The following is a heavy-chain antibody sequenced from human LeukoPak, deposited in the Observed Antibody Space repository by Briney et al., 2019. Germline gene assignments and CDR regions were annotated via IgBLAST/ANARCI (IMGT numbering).Heavy chain of an antibody. J-gene: IGHJ4*02. CDR3: ARDPAASSSSPDY. CDR1: AFTFSNYG. D-gene: IGHD6-13*01. Sequence: GGSLRLSCAASAFTFSNYGMHWVRQAPGKGLEWVALIWFDGSNKYYADSVKGRFTISRDNSRNTLDLQMNSLRPEDTAIYYCARDPAASSSSPDYWGQGTLVTVSS. CDR2: IWFDGSNK. V-gene: IGHV3-33*01.